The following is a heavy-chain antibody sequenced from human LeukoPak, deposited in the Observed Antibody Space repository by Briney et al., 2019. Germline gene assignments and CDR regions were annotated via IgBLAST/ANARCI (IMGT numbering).Heavy chain of an antibody. Sequence: SVKVSCKASGGTFSSYAISWVRQAPGQGLEWMGRIIPTLGIANYAQKFQGRAMITADKSTSTAYMELSSLRSEDTAVYYCARDRGIPPQYDYWGQGTLVTVSS. CDR3: ARDRGIPPQYDY. D-gene: IGHD5-18*01. CDR2: IIPTLGIA. V-gene: IGHV1-69*04. J-gene: IGHJ4*02. CDR1: GGTFSSYA.